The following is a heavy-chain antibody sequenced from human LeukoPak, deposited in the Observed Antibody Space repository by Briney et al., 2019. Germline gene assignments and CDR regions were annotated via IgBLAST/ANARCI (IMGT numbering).Heavy chain of an antibody. CDR3: ARGSSSGGYYYYYYYMDV. D-gene: IGHD6-6*01. CDR1: GYTFTGYY. CDR2: INPNSGGT. V-gene: IGHV1-2*02. J-gene: IGHJ6*03. Sequence: ASVKVSCKASGYTFTGYYMHWVRQAHGQGLEWMGWINPNSGGTNYAQKFQGRVTMTRDTSISTAYMELSRLRSDDTAVYYCARGSSSGGYYYYYYYMDVWGKGTTVTVSS.